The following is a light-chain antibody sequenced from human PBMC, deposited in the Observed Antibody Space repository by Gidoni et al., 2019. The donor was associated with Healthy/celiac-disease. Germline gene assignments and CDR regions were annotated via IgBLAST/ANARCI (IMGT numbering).Light chain of an antibody. CDR3: MQALQTAWT. V-gene: IGKV2-28*01. Sequence: EIVLTQSLLSLPVTPGEPAPISCRSSQSLLHSNGYNYLEWYLQKPGQSPQLLLYSGSNRASGVPDRCSGSRAGTDFTLKISRVEAEDVGVDYCMQALQTAWTFGQGTKVEIK. J-gene: IGKJ1*01. CDR1: QSLLHSNGYNY. CDR2: SGS.